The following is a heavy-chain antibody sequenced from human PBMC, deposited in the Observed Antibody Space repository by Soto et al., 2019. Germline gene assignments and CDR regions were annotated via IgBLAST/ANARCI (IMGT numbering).Heavy chain of an antibody. CDR3: VRDYDSSGYDVSNLMDV. CDR2: IWYDGSNK. CDR1: GFTFSSYG. D-gene: IGHD3-22*01. V-gene: IGHV3-33*01. Sequence: QVQLVESGGGVVQPGRSLRLSCAASGFTFSSYGMHWVRQAPGKGLEWVAVIWYDGSNKYYADSVKGRFTISRDNSKNTLYLQMNSLRAEDTAVYYCVRDYDSSGYDVSNLMDVWGQGTTVTVSS. J-gene: IGHJ6*02.